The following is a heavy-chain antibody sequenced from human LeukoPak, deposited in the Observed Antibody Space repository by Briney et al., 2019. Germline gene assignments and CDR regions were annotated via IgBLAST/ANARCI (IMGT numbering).Heavy chain of an antibody. V-gene: IGHV1-18*01. Sequence: ASVKVSCRASGYNFTNYGISWVRQAPGQGLEWMGWISIYNGNTDYAQKLRGRVTMTTDTSTSAAYMELRSLRSDDTAVYYCARITYDFWSGYYMPDDPWGQGTLVTVSS. CDR1: GYNFTNYG. CDR3: ARITYDFWSGYYMPDDP. J-gene: IGHJ5*02. CDR2: ISIYNGNT. D-gene: IGHD3-3*01.